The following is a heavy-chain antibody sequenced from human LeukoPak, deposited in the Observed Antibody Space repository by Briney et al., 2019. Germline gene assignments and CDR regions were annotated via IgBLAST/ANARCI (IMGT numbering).Heavy chain of an antibody. J-gene: IGHJ4*02. CDR2: ISPYNGNT. CDR1: GYTFTSYG. V-gene: IGHV1-18*01. Sequence: GVSVKVSCKASGYTFTSYGISWVRQAPGQGLEWMGWISPYNGNTNYVQKLQGRVTMTTDTSTSTAYMELRSLRSDDTAVYYCARRNQIYGDFDYWGQGNLVIVYS. CDR3: ARRNQIYGDFDY. D-gene: IGHD4-17*01.